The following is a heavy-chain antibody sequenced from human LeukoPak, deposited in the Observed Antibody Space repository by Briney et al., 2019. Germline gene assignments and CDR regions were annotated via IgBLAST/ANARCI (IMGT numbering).Heavy chain of an antibody. CDR2: MNQDGSEK. CDR3: ARRGWAAPGPVDY. Sequence: TGGSLRLSCAASGFTFSSYWMSWVRQAPGKGLEWVANMNQDGSEKYYVDSVKGRLTISRDNAKNSLYLQMNSLRAEDTAVYYCARRGWAAPGPVDYWGQGTLVTVSS. D-gene: IGHD6-13*01. V-gene: IGHV3-7*01. CDR1: GFTFSSYW. J-gene: IGHJ4*02.